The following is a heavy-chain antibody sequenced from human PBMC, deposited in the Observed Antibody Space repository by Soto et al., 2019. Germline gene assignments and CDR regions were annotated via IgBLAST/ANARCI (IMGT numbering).Heavy chain of an antibody. D-gene: IGHD6-19*01. J-gene: IGHJ4*02. V-gene: IGHV4-4*02. CDR2: IYHSGST. Sequence: QVQLQESGPGLVKPSGTLSLTCAVSGGSISSSNWWSWVRQPPGKGLEWIGEIYHSGSTNYNPSLKSRFTISVDKSKNQFSLKLRSVTAADTAVYYCARLTQPNVRMNSGWYNAQPPFYYFDYWGQGTLVTVSS. CDR3: ARLTQPNVRMNSGWYNAQPPFYYFDY. CDR1: GGSISSSNW.